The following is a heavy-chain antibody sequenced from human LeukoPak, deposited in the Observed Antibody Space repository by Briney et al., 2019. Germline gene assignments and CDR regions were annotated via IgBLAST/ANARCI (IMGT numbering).Heavy chain of an antibody. D-gene: IGHD6-13*01. CDR2: IYYSGST. CDR1: GGSISSYY. Sequence: PSETLSLTCTVSGGSISSYYWSWIRQPPGKGLEWIGCIYYSGSTNYNPSLKSRVTISVDTSKNQFSLKLSSVTAADTAVYYSAREAAAAGTSSSNWFDPWGQGTLVTVSS. J-gene: IGHJ5*02. V-gene: IGHV4-59*01. CDR3: AREAAAAGTSSSNWFDP.